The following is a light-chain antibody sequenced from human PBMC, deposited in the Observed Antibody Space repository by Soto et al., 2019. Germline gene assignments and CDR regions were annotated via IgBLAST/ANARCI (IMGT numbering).Light chain of an antibody. V-gene: IGLV1-40*01. Sequence: QSVLTQPPSGSGAQGQRVTISCAGNTSNIGAGYDVHWYQQFPGTAPRLVIHANTNRPSGVPDRFSGSKSGTSASLAITGLQADDEADYNCQSYDIKLSSPVFGGGTQLTVL. CDR3: QSYDIKLSSPV. J-gene: IGLJ2*01. CDR1: TSNIGAGYD. CDR2: ANT.